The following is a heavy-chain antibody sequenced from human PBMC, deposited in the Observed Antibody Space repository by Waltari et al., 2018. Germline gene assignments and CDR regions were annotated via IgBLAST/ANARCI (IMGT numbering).Heavy chain of an antibody. Sequence: QVQLVQSGAEVKKPGSSVKVSCKASGGTLSSYAISWVRQAPGKGLEWMGGNTPIFGTANDAQKFQGRVTITADESTSTAYMELSSLRSEDTAVYYCARDPYSGYDQMDYWGQGTLVTVSS. CDR1: GGTLSSYA. CDR2: NTPIFGTA. V-gene: IGHV1-69*01. D-gene: IGHD5-12*01. CDR3: ARDPYSGYDQMDY. J-gene: IGHJ4*02.